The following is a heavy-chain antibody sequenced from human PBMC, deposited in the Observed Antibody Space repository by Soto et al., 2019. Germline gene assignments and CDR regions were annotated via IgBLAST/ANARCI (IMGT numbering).Heavy chain of an antibody. J-gene: IGHJ3*02. Sequence: ASVKVSCKASGYTFTSYYMHWVRQAPGQGLEWMGIINLSGGSTSYAQKFQGRVTMTRDTSTSTVYMELSSLRSEDTAVYYCARERVIAVAGILNAFDIWGQGTMVTVSS. D-gene: IGHD6-19*01. CDR2: INLSGGST. CDR3: ARERVIAVAGILNAFDI. CDR1: GYTFTSYY. V-gene: IGHV1-46*01.